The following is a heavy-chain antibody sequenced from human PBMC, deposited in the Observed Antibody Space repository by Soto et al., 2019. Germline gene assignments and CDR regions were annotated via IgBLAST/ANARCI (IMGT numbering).Heavy chain of an antibody. J-gene: IGHJ3*01. CDR3: ARQSSADCSGGTCYHASDV. CDR1: GYSVSIGCCY. CDR2: VYYTGST. D-gene: IGHD2-15*01. V-gene: IGHV4-61*01. Sequence: SETLSLTCTVSGYSVSIGCCYWGWILQPPGKGLEWIGYVYYTGSTNYSPSLKSRVTISVDSSKNQFSLKLSSVTAADSAVYYCARQSSADCSGGTCYHASDVWGQGTMVTVSS.